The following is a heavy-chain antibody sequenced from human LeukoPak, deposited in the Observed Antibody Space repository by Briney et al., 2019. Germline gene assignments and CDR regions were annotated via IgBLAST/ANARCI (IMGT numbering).Heavy chain of an antibody. V-gene: IGHV1-69*04. CDR1: GGTFSSYA. CDR2: IIPILGIA. J-gene: IGHJ1*01. Sequence: SVKVSCKASGGTFSSYAISWVRQAPGQGLEWMGRIIPILGIANYAQKFQGRVTITADKSTSTAYMELSSLRSEDTAVYYCARPSVSGYYYAHFQHWGQGTLVTVSS. D-gene: IGHD3-22*01. CDR3: ARPSVSGYYYAHFQH.